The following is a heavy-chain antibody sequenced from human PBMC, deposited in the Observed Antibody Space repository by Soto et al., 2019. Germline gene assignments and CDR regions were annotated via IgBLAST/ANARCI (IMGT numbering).Heavy chain of an antibody. Sequence: ASVKVSCKASGYTFTSYSMHCERQAPGQGLEWMGIINPSGGSTSYAQKFQGRITMTRDTSTSTVYMELSSLRSEDTAGYYCARDEDYYGSGSYYRTAFDIWGQGTMVTVSS. J-gene: IGHJ3*02. CDR1: GYTFTSYS. V-gene: IGHV1-46*01. D-gene: IGHD3-10*01. CDR2: INPSGGST. CDR3: ARDEDYYGSGSYYRTAFDI.